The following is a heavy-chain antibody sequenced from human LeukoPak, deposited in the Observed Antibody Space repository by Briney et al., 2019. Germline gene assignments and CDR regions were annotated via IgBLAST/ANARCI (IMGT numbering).Heavy chain of an antibody. CDR2: IYYSGST. CDR3: ARFAPSAWLQLANWFDP. V-gene: IGHV4-59*08. D-gene: IGHD5-24*01. J-gene: IGHJ5*02. Sequence: SETLSLTCTVSGGSISSYYWSWIRQPPGKGLEWIGYIYYSGSTNYNPSLKSRVTISVDTSKNQFSLKLSSVTAADTAVYYCARFAPSAWLQLANWFDPWGQGTLVTASS. CDR1: GGSISSYY.